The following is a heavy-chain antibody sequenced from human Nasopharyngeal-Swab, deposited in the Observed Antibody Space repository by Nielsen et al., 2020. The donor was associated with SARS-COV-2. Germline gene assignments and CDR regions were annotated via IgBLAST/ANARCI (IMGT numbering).Heavy chain of an antibody. CDR2: TEIGGTT. J-gene: IGHJ4*02. V-gene: IGHV3-53*05. CDR3: ARPRGYSYGTYFDY. Sequence: GESLKISCAVSGLTVSSTYMSWVRQAPGKGLEWVSVTEIGGTTHYADSVKGRFTISRDNSKNTLYLQMNSLRAEDTAVYYCARPRGYSYGTYFDYWGQGTLVTVSS. CDR1: GLTVSSTY. D-gene: IGHD5-18*01.